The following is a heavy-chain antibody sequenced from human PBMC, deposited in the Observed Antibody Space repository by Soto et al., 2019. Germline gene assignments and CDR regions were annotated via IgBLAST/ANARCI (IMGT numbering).Heavy chain of an antibody. CDR3: ARGRAAAGTDYYYYMDV. Sequence: GGSLRLSCAASGFTFSSYWMSWVRQAPGKGLEWVANIKQDGSEKYYVDSVKGRFTISRDNAKNSLYLQMNSLRAEDTAVYYCARGRAAAGTDYYYYMDVWGKGTTVTVSS. CDR2: IKQDGSEK. CDR1: GFTFSSYW. V-gene: IGHV3-7*01. D-gene: IGHD6-13*01. J-gene: IGHJ6*03.